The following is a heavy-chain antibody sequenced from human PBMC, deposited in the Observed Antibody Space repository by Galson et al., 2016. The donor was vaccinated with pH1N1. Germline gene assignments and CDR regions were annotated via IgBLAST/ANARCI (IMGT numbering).Heavy chain of an antibody. J-gene: IGHJ6*02. Sequence: SVKVSCKASGGTFSNSAISWVRQAPGQGLEWMGGISPIFGSINYAQGFQGRVAVSADIFTKTAYMELSSLTYEDTAIYYCATAGPLVREILYYSHAMDVWGQGTTVTVSS. V-gene: IGHV1-69*06. CDR1: GGTFSNSA. CDR2: ISPIFGSI. CDR3: ATAGPLVREILYYSHAMDV. D-gene: IGHD3-10*01.